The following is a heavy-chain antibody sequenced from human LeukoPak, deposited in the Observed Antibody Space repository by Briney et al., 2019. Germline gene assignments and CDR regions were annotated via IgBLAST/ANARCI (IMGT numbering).Heavy chain of an antibody. CDR1: GFAFSGNW. Sequence: GRSLRLSCADSGFAFSGNWMYWVRQVPGKGLVWVSHINSDGRIIRYADSVKGRFTISRDKANNTLYLQMNSLRAEDTGVYYCARYLYAFALDVWGKGTTVTVS. CDR2: INSDGRII. V-gene: IGHV3-74*01. J-gene: IGHJ6*03. D-gene: IGHD2-8*01. CDR3: ARYLYAFALDV.